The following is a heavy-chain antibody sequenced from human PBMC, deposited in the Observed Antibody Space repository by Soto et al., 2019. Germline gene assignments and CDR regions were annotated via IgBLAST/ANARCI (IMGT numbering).Heavy chain of an antibody. Sequence: ASVKVSCKASGGTFSSYTISWVRQAPGQGLEWMGRIIPILGIANYAQKFQGRVTITADKSTSTAYMELSSLRSEDTAVYYCAIYSGYDYYYYYMDVWGKGTTVTVSS. CDR1: GGTFSSYT. D-gene: IGHD5-12*01. CDR3: AIYSGYDYYYYYMDV. CDR2: IIPILGIA. V-gene: IGHV1-69*02. J-gene: IGHJ6*03.